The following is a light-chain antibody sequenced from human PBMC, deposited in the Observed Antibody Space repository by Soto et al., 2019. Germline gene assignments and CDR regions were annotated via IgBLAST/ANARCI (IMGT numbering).Light chain of an antibody. V-gene: IGKV1-39*01. CDR1: QSINIY. Sequence: IQMTQSPSSLSASVGDRVTVTFRASQSINIYLNWYQQKPGKAPTLLIYAASNLQSGVPSRFSGGGSRTDFTLTISSLQAEDFATYYCQQSYRSPYTFGQGTKLEIK. J-gene: IGKJ2*01. CDR3: QQSYRSPYT. CDR2: AAS.